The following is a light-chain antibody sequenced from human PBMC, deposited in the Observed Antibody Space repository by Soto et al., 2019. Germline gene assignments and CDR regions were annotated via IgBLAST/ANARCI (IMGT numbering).Light chain of an antibody. Sequence: QSVLTQPASVSGSPGQSITISCTGTSSDVGGYNYVSWYQQYPGKAPKLMIYEVSNRPSGVSNRFSGSKSGNTASLTISGLQAEDVADYYCSSYTSSRTLVFGGGTKLTVL. V-gene: IGLV2-14*01. J-gene: IGLJ3*02. CDR3: SSYTSSRTLV. CDR2: EVS. CDR1: SSDVGGYNY.